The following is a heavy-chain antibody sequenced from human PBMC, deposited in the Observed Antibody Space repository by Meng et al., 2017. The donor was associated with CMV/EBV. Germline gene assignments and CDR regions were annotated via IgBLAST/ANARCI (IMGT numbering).Heavy chain of an antibody. CDR3: ARDLIAVRPGWFDP. CDR1: GYTFTTYG. J-gene: IGHJ5*02. CDR2: ISAYNGTT. D-gene: IGHD6-6*01. Sequence: ASGYTFTTYGISWVRQAPGQGLEWMGWISAYNGTTNYAQRIQGRVTMTTDTSRSTAYMELRSLRYDDTAVYYCARDLIAVRPGWFDPWGQGTLVTVSS. V-gene: IGHV1-18*01.